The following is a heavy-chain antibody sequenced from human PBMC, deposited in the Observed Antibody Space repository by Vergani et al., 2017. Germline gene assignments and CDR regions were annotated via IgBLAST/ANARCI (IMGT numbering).Heavy chain of an antibody. Sequence: QVQLQESGPGLVKPSQTLSLTCTVSGCSISSGDYYWSWIRQPPGKGLEWIGYIYYSGSTYYNPSLKSRVTISVDTSKNQFSLKLSSVTAADTAVYYCARARTVVTGPDNWFDPWGQGTLVTVSS. V-gene: IGHV4-30-4*08. CDR1: GCSISSGDYY. J-gene: IGHJ5*02. D-gene: IGHD4-23*01. CDR2: IYYSGST. CDR3: ARARTVVTGPDNWFDP.